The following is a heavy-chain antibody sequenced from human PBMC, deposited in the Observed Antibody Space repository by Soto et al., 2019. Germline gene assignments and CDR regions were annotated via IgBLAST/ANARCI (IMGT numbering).Heavy chain of an antibody. CDR3: ARSLGGYGMDV. CDR2: ILPDDADT. Sequence: GESLKISCKASGYSFTSYWIGWVRQTPGKGLEWMGIILPDDADTRYSPSFEGHVTISADRSTNTAFLHLRSLEASDTAIYYCARSLGGYGMDVWGQGTTVTVSS. CDR1: GYSFTSYW. V-gene: IGHV5-51*01. J-gene: IGHJ6*02. D-gene: IGHD3-16*01.